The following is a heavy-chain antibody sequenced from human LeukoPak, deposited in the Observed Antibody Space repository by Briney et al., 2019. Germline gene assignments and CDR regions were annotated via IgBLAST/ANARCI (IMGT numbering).Heavy chain of an antibody. Sequence: PGGSLRLSCAVSGFTFSSYAMSWVRQAPGKGLEWVSAISGSGGSTYYADSVKGRFTISRDNSKNTLYLQMNSLRAEDTAVYYCAKDMRFDWTPYYFDYWGQGTLVTVSS. D-gene: IGHD3-9*01. J-gene: IGHJ4*02. CDR2: ISGSGGST. CDR1: GFTFSSYA. CDR3: AKDMRFDWTPYYFDY. V-gene: IGHV3-23*01.